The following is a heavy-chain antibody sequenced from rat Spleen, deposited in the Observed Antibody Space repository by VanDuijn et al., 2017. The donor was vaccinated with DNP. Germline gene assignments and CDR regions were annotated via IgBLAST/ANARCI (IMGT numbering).Heavy chain of an antibody. CDR2: INPDYGSS. CDR3: AKDRDGGYAMDT. V-gene: IGHV5-58*01. D-gene: IGHD1-11*01. J-gene: IGHJ4*01. CDR1: GFTFSSYW. Sequence: EVQLVETGGGLVQPGRSLKLSCVASGFTFSSYWMYWIRQAPGKGLEWVASINPDYGSSYYPDSMKGRFTMSRDNEENTVHRQMNSWRSGDTATYYCAKDRDGGYAMDTWCQGTSVTVSS.